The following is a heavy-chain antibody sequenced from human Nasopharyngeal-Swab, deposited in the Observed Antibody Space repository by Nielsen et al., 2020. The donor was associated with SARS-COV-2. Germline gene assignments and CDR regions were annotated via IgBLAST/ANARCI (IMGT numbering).Heavy chain of an antibody. CDR1: GDSISSGAHY. Sequence: SETLSLTCTVSGDSISSGAHYWNWIRQHPKKGLEWIGNIYYSGTIDINPSLRSRLSISIDTSKNQFSLSLTSVTAADTAVYYCARDRALGGYYDVWGRGTLATVSS. J-gene: IGHJ2*01. CDR3: ARDRALGGYYDV. V-gene: IGHV4-31*03. D-gene: IGHD7-27*01. CDR2: IYYSGTI.